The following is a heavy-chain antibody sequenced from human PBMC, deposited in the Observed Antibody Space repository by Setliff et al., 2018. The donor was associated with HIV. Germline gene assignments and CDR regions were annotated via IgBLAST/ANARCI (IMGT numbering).Heavy chain of an antibody. CDR1: GYTFINFG. J-gene: IGHJ4*02. Sequence: GASVKVSCKASGYTFINFGISWVRQAPGQGLEWMGWISAYNGNTNSAQRLQGRVTLTTDTSTSTAYMDLRSLRSDDTAVYFCASHLKLAATGTFDYWGQGTLVTVSS. CDR3: ASHLKLAATGTFDY. CDR2: ISAYNGNT. V-gene: IGHV1-18*01. D-gene: IGHD6-13*01.